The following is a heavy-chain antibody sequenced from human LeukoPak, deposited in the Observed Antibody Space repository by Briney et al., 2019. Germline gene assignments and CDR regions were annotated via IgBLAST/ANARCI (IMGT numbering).Heavy chain of an antibody. J-gene: IGHJ4*02. CDR1: GYTFSIYS. Sequence: GGSLRLSCAVSGYTFSIYSINWVRQAPGKGLEWVSYISSSSTTMYYADSVKGRFTISRDNAKNSLFLQMNFLTAEDTAVYYCATSTHYSGFDYWGQGTLVTVSS. CDR3: ATSTHYSGFDY. V-gene: IGHV3-48*04. CDR2: ISSSSTTM. D-gene: IGHD1-26*01.